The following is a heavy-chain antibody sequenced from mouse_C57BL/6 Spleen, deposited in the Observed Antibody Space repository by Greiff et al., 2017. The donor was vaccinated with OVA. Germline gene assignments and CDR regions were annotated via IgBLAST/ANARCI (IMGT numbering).Heavy chain of an antibody. J-gene: IGHJ4*01. CDR3: TRSRDY. Sequence: QVQLQQSGAGLVRPGASVTLSCKASGYTFTDYEMHWVKQTPVHGLEWIGAIDPETGGTAYNQKFKGKAILTADKSSSTAYMELRSLTSEDSAVYYCTRSRDYWGQGTSVTVSS. CDR2: IDPETGGT. CDR1: GYTFTDYE. V-gene: IGHV1-15*01.